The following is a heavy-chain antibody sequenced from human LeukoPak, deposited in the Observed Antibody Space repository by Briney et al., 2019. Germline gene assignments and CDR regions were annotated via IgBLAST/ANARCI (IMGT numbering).Heavy chain of an antibody. CDR2: IYTSGSN. J-gene: IGHJ3*02. CDR3: ARDGHYYGSGSYWGAFDI. V-gene: IGHV4-61*02. Sequence: PSETLSLSCTVSGGSISSGSYYWSWIRQPAGKGLEWIGRIYTSGSNNYNPSLKSRVTISVDTSKNQFSLKLSSVTAADTAVYYCARDGHYYGSGSYWGAFDIWGQGTMVTVSS. CDR1: GGSISSGSYY. D-gene: IGHD3-10*01.